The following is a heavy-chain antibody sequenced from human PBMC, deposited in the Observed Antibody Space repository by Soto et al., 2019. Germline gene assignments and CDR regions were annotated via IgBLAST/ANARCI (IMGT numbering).Heavy chain of an antibody. V-gene: IGHV4-59*08. CDR2: IYYTGTT. J-gene: IGHJ4*02. Sequence: SETLSLTCAVSGGSIRDYYWGWIRQSPGKGLDWIGYIYYTGTTKYNPSLKSRVTISVDSSKNQFSLKLDSVTAADTAVYYCARLGGYYQAFDSWGQGTLVTVSS. D-gene: IGHD3-22*01. CDR3: ARLGGYYQAFDS. CDR1: GGSIRDYY.